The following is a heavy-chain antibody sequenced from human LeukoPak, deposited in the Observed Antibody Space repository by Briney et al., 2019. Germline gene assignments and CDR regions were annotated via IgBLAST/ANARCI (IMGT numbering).Heavy chain of an antibody. CDR2: IKTDGSYT. V-gene: IGHV3-74*01. CDR3: ARDYRRSYSDNTAYSLDF. CDR1: GFTFSSYW. J-gene: IGHJ4*02. Sequence: GGSLRLSCAASGFTFSSYWMRWVRQAPGEGLVWVARIKTDGSYTSYADSVKGRFTISRDNAKNTLNLEMNSLRAEDTAVYYCARDYRRSYSDNTAYSLDFWGQGNLVTVSS. D-gene: IGHD3-22*01.